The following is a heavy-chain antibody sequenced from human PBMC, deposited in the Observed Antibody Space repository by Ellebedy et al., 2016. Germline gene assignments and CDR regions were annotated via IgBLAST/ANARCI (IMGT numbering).Heavy chain of an antibody. J-gene: IGHJ3*02. CDR2: MYSSGTT. CDR1: GGSISTNNYY. D-gene: IGHD1-26*01. CDR3: ARQSGSCPSRTDAFDI. V-gene: IGHV4-39*01. Sequence: SETLSLXXTVSGGSISTNNYYWGWIRQPPGKGLEWIGSMYSSGTTYHNPSLKSRVTISVDTSKNQFSLHLTSVTAADTAVYYCARQSGSCPSRTDAFDIWGQGTMVTVSS.